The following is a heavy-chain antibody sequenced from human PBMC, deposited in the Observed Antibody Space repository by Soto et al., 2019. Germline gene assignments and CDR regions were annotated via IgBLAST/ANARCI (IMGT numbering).Heavy chain of an antibody. V-gene: IGHV4-4*07. CDR1: GGSISNYY. J-gene: IGHJ4*02. Sequence: PSETLSLTCTVCGGSISNYYWTWIRQPAGKGLEWIGRIYTSGSTNYNPSLKSRVTMSVDTSKRQFSLELSSVTAADTAIYYCASRYCSSTACYGYLEYWGQGTLVTVSS. CDR3: ASRYCSSTACYGYLEY. CDR2: IYTSGST. D-gene: IGHD2-2*01.